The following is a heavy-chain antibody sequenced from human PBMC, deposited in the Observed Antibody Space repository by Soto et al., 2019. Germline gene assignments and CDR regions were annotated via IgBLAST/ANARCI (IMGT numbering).Heavy chain of an antibody. CDR1: GYTFTSYG. J-gene: IGHJ5*02. CDR3: ARVTYYYGSGSYYNNWFDP. CDR2: ISAYNGNT. D-gene: IGHD3-10*01. V-gene: IGHV1-18*01. Sequence: ASVKVFCKASGYTFTSYGISWVRQALGQGLEWMGWISAYNGNTNYAQKLQGRVTMTTDTSTSTAYMELRSLRSDDTAVYYCARVTYYYGSGSYYNNWFDPWGQGTQVTVS.